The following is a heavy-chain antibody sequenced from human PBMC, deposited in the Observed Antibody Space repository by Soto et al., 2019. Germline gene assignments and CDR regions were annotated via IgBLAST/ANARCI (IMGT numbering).Heavy chain of an antibody. Sequence: ASETLSLTCTVSGGSISSYYWSWIRQPPGKGLEWIGYIYYSGSTNYNPSLKSRVTISVDTSKNQFSLKLSSVTAADTAVYYCARHLLRYFDWPPNGYFDYWGQGTLVTVSS. CDR2: IYYSGST. V-gene: IGHV4-59*01. CDR1: GGSISSYY. D-gene: IGHD3-9*01. J-gene: IGHJ4*02. CDR3: ARHLLRYFDWPPNGYFDY.